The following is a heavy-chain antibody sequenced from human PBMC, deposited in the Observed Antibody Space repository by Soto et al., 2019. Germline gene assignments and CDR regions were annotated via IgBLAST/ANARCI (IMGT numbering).Heavy chain of an antibody. CDR3: ARDRGYYYDSSGYEIPYYFDY. J-gene: IGHJ4*02. D-gene: IGHD3-22*01. CDR1: GFTFSSYG. V-gene: IGHV3-33*01. CDR2: IWYDGSNK. Sequence: GGSLRLSCAASGFTFSSYGMHWVRQAPGKGLEWVAVIWYDGSNKYYADSVKGRFTISRDNSKNTLYLQMNSLRSEDTAVYYCARDRGYYYDSSGYEIPYYFDYWGQGTLVTVSS.